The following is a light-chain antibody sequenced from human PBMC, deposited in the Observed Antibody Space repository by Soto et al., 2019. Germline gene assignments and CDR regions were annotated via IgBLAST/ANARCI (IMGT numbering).Light chain of an antibody. Sequence: QSVLTQPPSVSAAPGQKVTISCSGSSSNIENNYVSWYQQLPGTAPKLLIYENNRRPLGIPDRFTGSKSGTSATLGITGLQTGDEADYYCGTWDSSLRGFVFGTGTKVTV. CDR2: ENN. CDR3: GTWDSSLRGFV. CDR1: SSNIENNY. V-gene: IGLV1-51*02. J-gene: IGLJ1*01.